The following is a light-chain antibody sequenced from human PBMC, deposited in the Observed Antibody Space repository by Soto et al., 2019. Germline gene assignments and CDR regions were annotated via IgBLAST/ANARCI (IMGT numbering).Light chain of an antibody. V-gene: IGKV3-11*01. CDR1: QTVSSS. CDR3: QQRSNWPLT. Sequence: EIVLTQSPATLSLSPGERATLSCRASQTVSSSLAWYQQKPGQAPRLLIYEASNRATGIPARFSGSGSETDFTLTISSLEPEDFAIYYCQQRSNWPLTFGGGTKVDIK. J-gene: IGKJ4*01. CDR2: EAS.